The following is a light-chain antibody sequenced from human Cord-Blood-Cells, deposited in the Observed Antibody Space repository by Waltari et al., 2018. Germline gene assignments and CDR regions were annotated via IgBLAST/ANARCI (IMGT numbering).Light chain of an antibody. Sequence: SYVLTQPPSVSVAPGKTARITCGGNNIGSKSVHWYQQKPGQAPVLVSYYDSDRPSGIPERFAGSNAGNTATLTISRVEAGDEADYYWQVWDSSSDHYVFGTGTKVTVL. CDR1: NIGSKS. J-gene: IGLJ1*01. V-gene: IGLV3-21*04. CDR3: QVWDSSSDHYV. CDR2: YDS.